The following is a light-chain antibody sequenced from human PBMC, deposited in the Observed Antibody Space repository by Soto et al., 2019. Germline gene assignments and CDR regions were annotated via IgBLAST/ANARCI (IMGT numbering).Light chain of an antibody. CDR3: MQGTHWPPYT. Sequence: DVVMTQSPLSLPVTLGQPASISCRSSQSLAYSDGNTYLSWFQQRPGQSPRRLIYKVSNRDSGVPDRCSGSGSGTDFTLKISRVEAEDVGVYYCMQGTHWPPYTFGQGTKLEIK. V-gene: IGKV2-30*01. CDR1: QSLAYSDGNTY. J-gene: IGKJ2*01. CDR2: KVS.